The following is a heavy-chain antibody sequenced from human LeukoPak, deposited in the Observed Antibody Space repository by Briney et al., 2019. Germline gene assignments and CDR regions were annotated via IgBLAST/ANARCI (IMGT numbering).Heavy chain of an antibody. Sequence: GGSLRLSCAASGFTVSSNYMSWVRRAPGKGLEWVSVIYSGGSTYYADSVKGRFTISRDNSKNTLYLQMNSLRAEDTAVYYCARVAVEMTTIWEHYYYYMDVWGKGTTVTVSS. V-gene: IGHV3-66*02. J-gene: IGHJ6*03. CDR3: ARVAVEMTTIWEHYYYYMDV. CDR1: GFTVSSNY. D-gene: IGHD5-24*01. CDR2: IYSGGST.